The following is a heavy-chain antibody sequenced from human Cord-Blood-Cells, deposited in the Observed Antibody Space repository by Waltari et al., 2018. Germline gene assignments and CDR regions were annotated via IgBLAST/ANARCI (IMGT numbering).Heavy chain of an antibody. CDR1: GFTFSSSW. V-gene: IGHV3-7*01. J-gene: IGHJ6*02. CDR2: IKQDGSEK. Sequence: EVQLVESGGGLVQPGGSLRRSCAASGFTFSSSWMRRGRQAPGKGLEWVANIKQDGSEKYYVDSVKGRFTISRDNAKNSLYLQMNSLRAEDTAVYYCARDAEMYGMDVWGQGTTVTVSS. CDR3: ARDAEMYGMDV.